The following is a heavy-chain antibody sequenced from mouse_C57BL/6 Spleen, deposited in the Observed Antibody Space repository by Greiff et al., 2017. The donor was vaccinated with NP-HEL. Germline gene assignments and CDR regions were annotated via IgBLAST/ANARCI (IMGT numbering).Heavy chain of an antibody. CDR1: GFTFSDYY. D-gene: IGHD2-12*01. CDR3: ARLNDGGYYFDY. CDR2: ISNGGGST. J-gene: IGHJ2*01. V-gene: IGHV5-12*01. Sequence: EVKLVESGGGLVQPGGSLKLSCAASGFTFSDYYMYWVRQTPEKRLEWVAYISNGGGSTYYLDTVKGRFTISRDNAKNTLYLQMSRLKSEDTAMYYCARLNDGGYYFDYWGQGTTLTVSS.